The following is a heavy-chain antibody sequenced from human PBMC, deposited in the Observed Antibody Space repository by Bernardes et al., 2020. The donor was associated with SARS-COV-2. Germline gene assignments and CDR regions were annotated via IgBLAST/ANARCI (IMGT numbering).Heavy chain of an antibody. CDR3: AREGYSASYYYY. Sequence: SETLSLTCTVSGGSMSSGSHYWSWIRQPAGRGLEWIGRVYVSGSTNYNPSLNSRVTISVDTSKNQFSLKLTSVTAADTAVYYCAREGYSASYYYYWGQGTLVTVSS. CDR1: GGSMSSGSHY. D-gene: IGHD1-26*01. J-gene: IGHJ4*02. CDR2: VYVSGST. V-gene: IGHV4-61*02.